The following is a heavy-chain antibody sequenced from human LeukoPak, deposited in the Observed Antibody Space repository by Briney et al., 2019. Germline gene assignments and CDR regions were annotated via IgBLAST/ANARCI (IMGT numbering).Heavy chain of an antibody. D-gene: IGHD3-10*01. V-gene: IGHV4-59*01. J-gene: IGHJ4*02. Sequence: PSETLSLTCTVSGGSISSYYWSWIRRPPGKGLEWIGYIYYSGSTNYNPSLKSRVTISVDTSKNQFSLKLSSVTAADTAVYYCARAPGLNYYGSGSYPDYWGQGTLVTVSS. CDR2: IYYSGST. CDR3: ARAPGLNYYGSGSYPDY. CDR1: GGSISSYY.